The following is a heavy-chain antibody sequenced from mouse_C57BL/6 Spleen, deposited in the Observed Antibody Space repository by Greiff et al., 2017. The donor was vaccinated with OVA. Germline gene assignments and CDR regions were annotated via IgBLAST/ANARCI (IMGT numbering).Heavy chain of an antibody. V-gene: IGHV1-82*01. J-gene: IGHJ2*01. D-gene: IGHD1-1*01. CDR2: IYPGDGDT. CDR1: GYAFSSSW. Sequence: QVQLQQSGPELVKPGASVKISCKASGYAFSSSWMNWVKQRPGKGLEWIGRIYPGDGDTNYNGKFKGKATLTADKSSSTAYMQLSSLTSEDSAVYFCATYYGRGYFDYWGQGTTLTVSS. CDR3: ATYYGRGYFDY.